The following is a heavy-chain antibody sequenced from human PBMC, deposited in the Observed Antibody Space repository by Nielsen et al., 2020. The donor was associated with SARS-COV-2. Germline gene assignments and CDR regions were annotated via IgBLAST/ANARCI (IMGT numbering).Heavy chain of an antibody. D-gene: IGHD5-18*01. Sequence: GGSLRLSCAASGFSFSGFSMSWVRQAPREGLEWVANIKLDGSETSYVDSVKGRFTISRDNAKNSLYLQMNSLRVDDTAIYYCARGGYSYGAWGQGTLVTVSS. CDR3: ARGGYSYGA. CDR1: GFSFSGFS. V-gene: IGHV3-7*04. CDR2: IKLDGSET. J-gene: IGHJ4*02.